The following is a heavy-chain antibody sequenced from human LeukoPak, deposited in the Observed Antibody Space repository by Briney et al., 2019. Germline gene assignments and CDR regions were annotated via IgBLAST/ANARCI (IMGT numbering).Heavy chain of an antibody. CDR1: GGSISSYY. CDR3: ARHPKKHYDILTGGSRLLNGNGYFDY. CDR2: IYYSGST. Sequence: SETLSLTCTVSGGSISSYYWSWIRQPPGKGLEWIGYIYYSGSTNYNPSLKSRVTISVDTSKNQFSLKLSSVTAADTAVYYCARHPKKHYDILTGGSRLLNGNGYFDYWGQGTLVTVSS. D-gene: IGHD3-9*01. J-gene: IGHJ4*02. V-gene: IGHV4-59*08.